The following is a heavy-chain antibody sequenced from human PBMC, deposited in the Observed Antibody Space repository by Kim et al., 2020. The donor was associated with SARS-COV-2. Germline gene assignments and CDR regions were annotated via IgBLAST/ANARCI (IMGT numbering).Heavy chain of an antibody. CDR2: MRSDGGST. D-gene: IGHD3-9*01. CDR3: ARDGARLRCFDCAHAFDI. J-gene: IGHJ3*02. Sequence: GGSLRLSCAASGFTFSSYAMHWVRQAPGKGLEYVAAMRSDGGSTYYANSVKGRFTISRDNSKNTLYLQMGSLRAEDMAVYYCARDGARLRCFDCAHAFDIWGEGQIATVPS. V-gene: IGHV3-64*01. CDR1: GFTFSSYA.